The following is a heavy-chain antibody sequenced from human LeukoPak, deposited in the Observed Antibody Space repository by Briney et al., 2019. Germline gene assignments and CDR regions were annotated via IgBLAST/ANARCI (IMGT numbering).Heavy chain of an antibody. CDR3: GRDSLGGDY. CDR1: GFSFSTFG. Sequence: PGGSLRLSWAASGFSFSTFGMHWARRAPGKGLEWVAVIWNDGSKKFYAESVKGRFTISRDNSQNTLYLQMNRLRAEDTAVYYCGRDSLGGDYWGQGTLVTVSS. J-gene: IGHJ4*02. CDR2: IWNDGSKK. D-gene: IGHD3-16*01. V-gene: IGHV3-33*08.